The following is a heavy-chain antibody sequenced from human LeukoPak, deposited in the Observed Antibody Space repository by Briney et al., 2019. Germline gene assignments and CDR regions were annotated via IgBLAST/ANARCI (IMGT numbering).Heavy chain of an antibody. Sequence: GGSLRLSCAASGFTFSIYAMNWVRQAPGKGLEWVSTISGGGGSTYYADSVKGRFTISRDNSKNTLYLQVNSLRAEDTAVYYCAKGGKWDVTPFDYWGQGTLVTVSS. D-gene: IGHD1-26*01. CDR3: AKGGKWDVTPFDY. CDR2: ISGGGGST. J-gene: IGHJ4*02. V-gene: IGHV3-23*01. CDR1: GFTFSIYA.